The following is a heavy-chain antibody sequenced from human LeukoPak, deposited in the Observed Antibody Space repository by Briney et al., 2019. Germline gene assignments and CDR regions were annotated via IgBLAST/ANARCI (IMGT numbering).Heavy chain of an antibody. CDR3: AKDGDTAMATGSFDY. CDR1: GFTFRSYA. V-gene: IGHV3-23*01. Sequence: GGSLRLSCAASGFTFRSYAMSWVRQAPGKGLEWVSAISGSGGSTYYADSVKGRFTISRDNSKNTLYLQMNSLRAEDTAVYYCAKDGDTAMATGSFDYWGQGTLVTVSS. CDR2: ISGSGGST. J-gene: IGHJ4*02. D-gene: IGHD5-18*01.